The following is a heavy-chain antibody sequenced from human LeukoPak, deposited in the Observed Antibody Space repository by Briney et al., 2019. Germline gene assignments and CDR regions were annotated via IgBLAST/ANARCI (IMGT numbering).Heavy chain of an antibody. CDR3: ARPTYYYDSSGRGGAFDI. D-gene: IGHD3-22*01. J-gene: IGHJ3*02. CDR2: IIPIFGTA. V-gene: IGHV1-69*13. Sequence: PVASVKVSCKASGGTFSSYAISWVRQAPGQGLEWMGGIIPIFGTANYAQKFQGRVTITADESTSTAYMELSSLRSEDTAVYYCARPTYYYDSSGRGGAFDIWGQGTMVTVSS. CDR1: GGTFSSYA.